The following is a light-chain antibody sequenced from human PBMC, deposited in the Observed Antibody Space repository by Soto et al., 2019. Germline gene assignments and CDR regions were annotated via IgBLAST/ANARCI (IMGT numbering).Light chain of an antibody. CDR2: KAS. V-gene: IGKV1-5*03. Sequence: DIQMTQSPSTLSASVGDRITITCRASQSISNWLTWYQQKPGKPPKVLIYKASTLESGVPSRFSGIGSGTEFTLSISSLQPDDFATYYCQQYKTNWSFGQGTKVEIK. CDR1: QSISNW. CDR3: QQYKTNWS. J-gene: IGKJ1*01.